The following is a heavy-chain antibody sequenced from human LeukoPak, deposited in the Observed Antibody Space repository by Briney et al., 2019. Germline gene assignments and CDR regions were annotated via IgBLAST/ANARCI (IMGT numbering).Heavy chain of an antibody. D-gene: IGHD6-13*01. CDR1: GYTFTGYY. V-gene: IGHV1-2*02. CDR3: ARELSSSSWPGWFDP. CDR2: INPNSGGT. Sequence: ASVKVSCKASGYTFTGYYMHWVRQAPGQGLEWMGWINPNSGGTNYAQKFQGRVTMTRDTSISTAYMELSRLRSDDTAVYYCARELSSSSWPGWFDPWGQGTLVTVSS. J-gene: IGHJ5*02.